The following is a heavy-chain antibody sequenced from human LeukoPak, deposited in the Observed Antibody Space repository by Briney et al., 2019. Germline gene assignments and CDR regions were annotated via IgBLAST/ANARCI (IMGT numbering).Heavy chain of an antibody. CDR3: ARGRYSSGLDY. J-gene: IGHJ4*02. CDR2: IYYSGST. Sequence: NASETLSLTCTVSGGSISSYYWSWIRQPPGKGLEWIGYIYYSGSTNYNPSLKSRVTISVDTSKNQFSLKLSSVTAADTAVYYCARGRYSSGLDYWGQGTLVTVSS. CDR1: GGSISSYY. D-gene: IGHD6-19*01. V-gene: IGHV4-59*01.